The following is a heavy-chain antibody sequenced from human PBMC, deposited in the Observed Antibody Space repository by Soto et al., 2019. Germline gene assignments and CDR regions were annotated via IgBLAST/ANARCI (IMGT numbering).Heavy chain of an antibody. Sequence: ASVKVSCKASGYTFSSYGITWVRQAPGQGLEWMGWISADNGNTKYAQKLQGRVTMTTDTSTSTAYMELRSLRSDDTAVYYCARFDYGDFATGMDVWGQGTTVTVSS. D-gene: IGHD4-17*01. J-gene: IGHJ6*02. V-gene: IGHV1-18*01. CDR1: GYTFSSYG. CDR3: ARFDYGDFATGMDV. CDR2: ISADNGNT.